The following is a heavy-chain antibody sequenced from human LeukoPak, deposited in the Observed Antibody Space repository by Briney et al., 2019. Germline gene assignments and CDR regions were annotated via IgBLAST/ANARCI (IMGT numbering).Heavy chain of an antibody. CDR1: GYTLTELS. J-gene: IGHJ6*02. CDR3: ATMSGNVVVVAARRYYYYYGMDV. CDR2: FDPEDGET. V-gene: IGHV1-24*01. Sequence: ASVKVSCKVSGYTLTELSMHWVRQAPGKGLEWMGGFDPEDGETIYAQKFQGRVTMTEDTSTDTAYMERSSLRSEDTAVYYCATMSGNVVVVAARRYYYYYGMDVWGQGTTVTVSS. D-gene: IGHD2-15*01.